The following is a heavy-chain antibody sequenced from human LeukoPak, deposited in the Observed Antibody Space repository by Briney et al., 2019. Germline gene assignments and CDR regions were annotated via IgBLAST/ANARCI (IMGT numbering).Heavy chain of an antibody. Sequence: GGSLRLSCAASGFTFSSYGMHWVRQAPGKGLEWVAVISYDGSNKYYADSVKGRFTISRDNSKNTLYLQMNSLRAEDTAVYYCARGPDERSSGLAFDYWGQGTLVTVSS. J-gene: IGHJ4*02. V-gene: IGHV3-30*03. CDR1: GFTFSSYG. D-gene: IGHD6-19*01. CDR3: ARGPDERSSGLAFDY. CDR2: ISYDGSNK.